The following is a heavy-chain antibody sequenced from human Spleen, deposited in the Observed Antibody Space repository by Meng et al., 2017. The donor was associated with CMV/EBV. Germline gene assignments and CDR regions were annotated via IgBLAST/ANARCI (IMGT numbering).Heavy chain of an antibody. V-gene: IGHV1-69*11. CDR2: IIPILDTT. J-gene: IGHJ4*02. CDR3: ARPLYTSAWSDYFDF. D-gene: IGHD3-10*01. CDR1: GGIFSNSP. Sequence: SVKVSCKASGGIFSNSPFSWVRQAPGQGLEWMGRIIPILDTTDYAQKLQGRVTVTTDESTNTAFMELTSLRSEDTAVYFCARPLYTSAWSDYFDFWGQGTLVTVSS.